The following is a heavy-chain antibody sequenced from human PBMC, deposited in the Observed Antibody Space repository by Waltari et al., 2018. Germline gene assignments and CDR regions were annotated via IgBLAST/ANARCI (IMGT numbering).Heavy chain of an antibody. Sequence: EVQLLESGGGLVQPGGSLRLSCAASGITFSRYWMHWVRQAPGKGLVWVSRINSDGSSTSYADSVKGRFTISRDNAKNTLYLQMNSLRAEDTAVYYCATCYYYDSSGNYYVSDYWGQGTLVTVSS. CDR1: GITFSRYW. J-gene: IGHJ4*02. CDR3: ATCYYYDSSGNYYVSDY. CDR2: INSDGSST. V-gene: IGHV3-74*01. D-gene: IGHD3-22*01.